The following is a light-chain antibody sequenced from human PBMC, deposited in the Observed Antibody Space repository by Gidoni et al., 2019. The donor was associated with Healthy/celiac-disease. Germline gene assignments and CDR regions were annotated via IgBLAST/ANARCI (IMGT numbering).Light chain of an antibody. CDR2: KAS. J-gene: IGKJ2*01. Sequence: DIQIDQSPSTLSASVGERVSLTHRASQSISSWLAWYQQKPGKAPKLLIYKASSLESGVPSRFSGSGSGTEFTLTISSLQSDDFATYYCQQYNSYSHTFGQGTKLEIK. V-gene: IGKV1-5*03. CDR3: QQYNSYSHT. CDR1: QSISSW.